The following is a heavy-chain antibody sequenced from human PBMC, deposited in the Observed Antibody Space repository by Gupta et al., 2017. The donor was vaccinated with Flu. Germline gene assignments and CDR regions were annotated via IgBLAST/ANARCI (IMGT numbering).Heavy chain of an antibody. CDR1: GFTFTNFA. J-gene: IGHJ3*01. CDR2: IGGSGGGT. V-gene: IGHV3-23*01. Sequence: EVQLLESGGGLVQPGGSLRLSCAASGFTFTNFAMSWVRQAPGKGLEWVSTIGGSGGGTYYADSVKSRFTISRDNSKNTLSLQMNSLRADDTAVYYCAKDALAYCGGDCDSDSFDLWGQGTMVTVS. CDR3: AKDALAYCGGDCDSDSFDL. D-gene: IGHD2-21*02.